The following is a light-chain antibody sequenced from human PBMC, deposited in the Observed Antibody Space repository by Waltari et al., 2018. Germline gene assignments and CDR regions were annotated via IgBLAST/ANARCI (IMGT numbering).Light chain of an antibody. J-gene: IGLJ2*01. V-gene: IGLV2-11*01. CDR3: CSYAGRYTLI. CDR2: DVT. Sequence: QSALTQPRPVSGSPGKSVTISCTGTSGDVGSTYFVSWYQRHPGHAPKLIISDVTKRPSGVPDRFSGSKSGNTASLTISGLQAEDEADYYCCSYAGRYTLIFGGGTKVTVL. CDR1: SGDVGSTYF.